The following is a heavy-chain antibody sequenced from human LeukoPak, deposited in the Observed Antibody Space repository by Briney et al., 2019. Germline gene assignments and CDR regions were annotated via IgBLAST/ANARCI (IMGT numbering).Heavy chain of an antibody. CDR1: GYTFTSYG. CDR2: ISAYNGNT. Sequence: ASVKVSSKASGYTFTSYGISWVRQAPGQGLEWMGWISAYNGNTNYAQKLQGRVTMTTDTSTSTAYMELRSLRSDDTAVYYCARADSIGLLWFGDDPWGQGTLVTVSS. J-gene: IGHJ5*02. V-gene: IGHV1-18*01. D-gene: IGHD3-10*01. CDR3: ARADSIGLLWFGDDP.